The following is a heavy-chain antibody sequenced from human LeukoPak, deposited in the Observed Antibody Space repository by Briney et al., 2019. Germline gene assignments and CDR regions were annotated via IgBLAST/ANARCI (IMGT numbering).Heavy chain of an antibody. CDR2: IYYSGST. Sequence: SETLSLTCTVSGGSISSYYWSWIRQPPGKGLEWIGYIYYSGSTNYNPSLTSRVTISVDTSKNQFSLKLSSVTAADTAVYYCARGGAYDFWSGYYYYLDYWGQGTLVTVSS. CDR3: ARGGAYDFWSGYYYYLDY. CDR1: GGSISSYY. V-gene: IGHV4-59*01. D-gene: IGHD3-3*01. J-gene: IGHJ4*02.